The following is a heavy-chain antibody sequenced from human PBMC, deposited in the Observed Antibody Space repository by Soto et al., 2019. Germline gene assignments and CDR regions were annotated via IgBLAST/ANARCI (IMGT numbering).Heavy chain of an antibody. V-gene: IGHV3-30*03. J-gene: IGHJ4*02. CDR1: GFTFSNYG. D-gene: IGHD3-16*01. Sequence: QVQLVESGGGVVQPGRSLRLSCAASGFTFSNYGMHWVRQAPGKGLEWVAVISYDGSNKYYGDAVKGRFTISRDNSMTTMYLQMNRLRADDTAVYYCAREPRPSVWWSFDYWGQGTPVTVSS. CDR3: AREPRPSVWWSFDY. CDR2: ISYDGSNK.